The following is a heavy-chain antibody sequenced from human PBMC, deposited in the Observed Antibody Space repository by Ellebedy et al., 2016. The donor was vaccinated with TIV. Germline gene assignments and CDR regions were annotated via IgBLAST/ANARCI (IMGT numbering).Heavy chain of an antibody. CDR2: IKKDGSDK. D-gene: IGHD6-19*01. V-gene: IGHV3-7*03. CDR3: ARGRSWDAFDI. Sequence: PGGSLRLSCVASRFSFSQYYMSWVRQAPGKGLEWVANIKKDGSDKYYVDSVKGRFTISRDNAKNSLYLQMNSLRAEDTAVYYCARGRSWDAFDIWGQGTMVTVSS. J-gene: IGHJ3*02. CDR1: RFSFSQYY.